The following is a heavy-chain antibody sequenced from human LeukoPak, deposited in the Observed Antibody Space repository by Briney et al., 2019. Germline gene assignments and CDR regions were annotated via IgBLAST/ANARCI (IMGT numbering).Heavy chain of an antibody. CDR1: GGSISSGSYY. J-gene: IGHJ6*03. CDR3: AGSRYSSSSYYMDV. V-gene: IGHV4-61*02. Sequence: SETLSLTCTVSGGSISSGSYYWNWIRQPAGKGLEWIGRIYTSGSTNYNPSLKSRVTISVDTSKNQFSLKLSSVTAADTAVYYCAGSRYSSSSYYMDVWGKGTTVTISS. D-gene: IGHD6-13*01. CDR2: IYTSGST.